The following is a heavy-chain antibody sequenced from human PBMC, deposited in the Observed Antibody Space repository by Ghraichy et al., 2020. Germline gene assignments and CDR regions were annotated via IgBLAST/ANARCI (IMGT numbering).Heavy chain of an antibody. J-gene: IGHJ6*03. CDR2: IKSKTDGGTT. Sequence: GGSLRLSCAASGFTFSNAWMSWVRQAPGKGLEWVGRIKSKTDGGTTDYAAPVKGRFTISRDDSKNTLYLQMNSLKTEDTAVYYCTALRIVGATYYYYYYMDVWGKGTTVTVSS. CDR3: TALRIVGATYYYYYYMDV. D-gene: IGHD1-26*01. V-gene: IGHV3-15*01. CDR1: GFTFSNAW.